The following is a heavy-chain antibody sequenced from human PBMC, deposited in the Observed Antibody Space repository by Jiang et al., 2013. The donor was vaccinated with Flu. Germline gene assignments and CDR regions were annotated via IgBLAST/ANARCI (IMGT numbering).Heavy chain of an antibody. CDR3: TRDKGVGYTSGWSDAFDI. D-gene: IGHD6-19*01. V-gene: IGHV1-18*04. Sequence: SGAEVKKPGASVKVSCKAVGYSFTSFGVNWVRQAPGHGLEWMGWIRADNRNTKYAQNFQGRVTMTTDTSTSTAYMELRSLRSDDTAIYYCTRDKGVGYTSGWSDAFDIWGQGTMVTVSS. J-gene: IGHJ3*02. CDR1: GYSFTSFG. CDR2: IRADNRNT.